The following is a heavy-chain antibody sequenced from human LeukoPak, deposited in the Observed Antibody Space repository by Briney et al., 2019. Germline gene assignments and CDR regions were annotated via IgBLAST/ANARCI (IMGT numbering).Heavy chain of an antibody. CDR1: DYSITIGYY. Sequence: SETLSLTCTASDYSITIGYYWAWIRQPPGKGPEWIGSVFRSGSTSYNPSLRSRVSISVDTVNNHFSLNLTSVTAADTAMYYCARGHGSGWYYDWFDPWGQGTLVTVSS. J-gene: IGHJ5*02. CDR2: VFRSGST. V-gene: IGHV4-38-2*02. CDR3: ARGHGSGWYYDWFDP. D-gene: IGHD6-19*01.